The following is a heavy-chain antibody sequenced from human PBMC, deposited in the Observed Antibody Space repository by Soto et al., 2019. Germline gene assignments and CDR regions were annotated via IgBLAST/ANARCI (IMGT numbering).Heavy chain of an antibody. V-gene: IGHV3-73*01. Sequence: EVQLVESGGGLVQPGGSLKLSCAASGFTFTGSAMHWVRQASGKGLEWVGHVRNKDNNYATAYAASVKGRFTISRDDEQNTAYLQMSSLEAEDTAVYFCAAPPLEASAALDHWGQGTLVTVSS. D-gene: IGHD2-2*01. J-gene: IGHJ4*02. CDR2: VRNKDNNYAT. CDR1: GFTFTGSA. CDR3: AAPPLEASAALDH.